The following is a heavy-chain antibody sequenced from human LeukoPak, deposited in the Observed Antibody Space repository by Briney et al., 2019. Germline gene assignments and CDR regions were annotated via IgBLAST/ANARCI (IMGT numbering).Heavy chain of an antibody. Sequence: SETLSLSCTVYGGSMSSFYWSWIRQPAGTALEWIGRIYTSGSTNYNPSLKSRVTMSVDTSKNQFSLKLSSVTAADTAVYYCARDQLASEQWLLTSYYYYMDVWGKGTTVTISS. J-gene: IGHJ6*03. CDR2: IYTSGST. CDR3: ARDQLASEQWLLTSYYYYMDV. D-gene: IGHD6-19*01. CDR1: GGSMSSFY. V-gene: IGHV4-4*07.